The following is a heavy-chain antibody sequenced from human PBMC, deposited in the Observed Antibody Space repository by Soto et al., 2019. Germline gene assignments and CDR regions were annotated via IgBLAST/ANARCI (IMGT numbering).Heavy chain of an antibody. Sequence: ASVKVSCKASGYTFTSYGISWVRQAPGQGLEWMGWISAYNGNTNYAQKLQGRVTMTTDTSMSTAYMELRSLRSDDTAAYYCARGAGYSHGSADFDYWGQGTLVTVSS. V-gene: IGHV1-18*01. J-gene: IGHJ4*02. CDR2: ISAYNGNT. D-gene: IGHD5-18*01. CDR1: GYTFTSYG. CDR3: ARGAGYSHGSADFDY.